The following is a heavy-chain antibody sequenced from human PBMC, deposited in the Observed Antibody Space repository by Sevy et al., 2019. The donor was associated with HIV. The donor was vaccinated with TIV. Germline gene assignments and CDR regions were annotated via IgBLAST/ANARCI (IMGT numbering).Heavy chain of an antibody. CDR2: ISSSSSTI. CDR1: GFTFSSYS. J-gene: IGHJ4*02. CDR3: ARDLPGVY. D-gene: IGHD7-27*01. Sequence: GGSLRLSCAASGFTFSSYSMNWVRQAPGKGLEWVSYISSSSSTIYYADSVKDRFTSSRDNAKNSLYLQMNSLRAEDTAVYYCARDLPGVYWGQGTLVTVSS. V-gene: IGHV3-48*01.